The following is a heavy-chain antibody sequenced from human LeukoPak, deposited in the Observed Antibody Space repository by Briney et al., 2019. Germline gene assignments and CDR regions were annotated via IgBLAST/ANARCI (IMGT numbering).Heavy chain of an antibody. J-gene: IGHJ1*01. CDR1: GGTFSSYA. V-gene: IGHV1-69*05. D-gene: IGHD3-22*01. CDR2: IIPIFGTA. Sequence: ASVKVSCKASGGTFSSYAISLVRQAPGQGLEWMGGIIPIFGTANYAQKFQGRVTITTDESTSTAYMELSSLRSEDTAVYYCARGPGLVVVGTEYFQHWGQGTLVTVSS. CDR3: ARGPGLVVVGTEYFQH.